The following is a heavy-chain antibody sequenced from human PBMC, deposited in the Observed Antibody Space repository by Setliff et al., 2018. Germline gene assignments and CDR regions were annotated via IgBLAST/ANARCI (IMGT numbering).Heavy chain of an antibody. CDR1: GFTFSTFW. V-gene: IGHV3-7*04. Sequence: GGSLRLSCAASGFTFSTFWMSWVRQAPGKGLEWVANIKQDGSETYYVDSVKGRLTISRDNPNNSLYLQMNNLRAEDTAVYYCARGGYSYGYWGHGTLVTVSS. J-gene: IGHJ4*01. D-gene: IGHD5-18*01. CDR3: ARGGYSYGY. CDR2: IKQDGSET.